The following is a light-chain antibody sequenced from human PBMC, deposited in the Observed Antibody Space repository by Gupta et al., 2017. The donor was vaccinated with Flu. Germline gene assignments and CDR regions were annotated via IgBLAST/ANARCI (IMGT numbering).Light chain of an antibody. CDR1: SSNIGSNT. CDR2: SNN. V-gene: IGLV1-44*01. J-gene: IGLJ3*02. CDR3: AAWDDSLNGLV. Sequence: SLLPQPPSASGTPGQRVTISCSGSSSNIGSNTVNWYQQLPGMAPKLLIYSNNHRPSGVPDRFSGSKSGTSASLAISGLQAEDEADYYCAAWDDSLNGLVFGGGTKLTVL.